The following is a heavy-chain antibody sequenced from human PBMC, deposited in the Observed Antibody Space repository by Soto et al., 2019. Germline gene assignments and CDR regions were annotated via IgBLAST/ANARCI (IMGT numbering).Heavy chain of an antibody. Sequence: EERLVESGGGLVQPGGSLRLSCAASAFTFSSYWLTWVRQAPGKGLEWVANIKKDESKKSYLDSVTGRFTISRDNAKNSLYLQMDSLTAEDTALYYCARDVSPGSSSWYFDAFDLWGQGTMVTVSS. CDR3: ARDVSPGSSSWYFDAFDL. CDR1: AFTFSSYW. CDR2: IKKDESKK. V-gene: IGHV3-7*05. J-gene: IGHJ3*01. D-gene: IGHD6-13*01.